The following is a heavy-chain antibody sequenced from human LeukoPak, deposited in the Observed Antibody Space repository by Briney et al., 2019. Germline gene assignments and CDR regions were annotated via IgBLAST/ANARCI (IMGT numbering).Heavy chain of an antibody. J-gene: IGHJ4*02. Sequence: PSETLSLTCTVSGGSISSYYWSWIRQPAGKGLEWIGRIYTSGSANYNPSLKSRATMSVDTSKNQFSLKLSSVTAADTAVYYCARDPAVALYFDYWGQGTLVTVSS. CDR1: GGSISSYY. D-gene: IGHD6-19*01. CDR3: ARDPAVALYFDY. CDR2: IYTSGSA. V-gene: IGHV4-4*07.